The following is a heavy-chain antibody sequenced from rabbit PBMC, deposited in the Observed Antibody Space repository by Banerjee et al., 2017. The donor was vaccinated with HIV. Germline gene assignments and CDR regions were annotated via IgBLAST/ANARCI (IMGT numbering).Heavy chain of an antibody. D-gene: IGHD8-1*01. Sequence: QEQVEESGGDLVKPEGSLTLTCTASGFSFSSTYWICWVRQAPGKGPEWIACIDAGSTGNTYYVDWAKGPFPISKTPSATGALPKTRLTAGGTATYFCARGGVGTTYPYGGMDLWGQGTLV. V-gene: IGHV1S45*01. CDR3: ARGGVGTTYPYGGMDL. CDR2: IDAGSTGNT. J-gene: IGHJ6*01. CDR1: GFSFSSTYW.